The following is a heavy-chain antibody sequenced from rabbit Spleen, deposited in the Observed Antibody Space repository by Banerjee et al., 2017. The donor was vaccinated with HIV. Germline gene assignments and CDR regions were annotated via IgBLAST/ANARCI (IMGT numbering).Heavy chain of an antibody. V-gene: IGHV1S40*01. CDR3: ARDTGTSFSTYGMDL. D-gene: IGHD8-1*01. Sequence: QSLEESGGDLVKPGASLTLTCTASGFSFRSTYYMCWVRQAPGKGLEWISCIAGGSSGFTYSATWAKGRFTISKTSSTTVTLQMTSLTAADTATYFCARDTGTSFSTYGMDLWGQGTLVTVS. CDR1: GFSFRSTYY. CDR2: IAGGSSGFT. J-gene: IGHJ6*01.